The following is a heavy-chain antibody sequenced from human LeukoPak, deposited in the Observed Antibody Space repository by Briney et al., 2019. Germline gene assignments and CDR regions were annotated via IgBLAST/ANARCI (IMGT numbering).Heavy chain of an antibody. J-gene: IGHJ6*02. CDR2: ISGSGGST. Sequence: GGSLRLSCAAAGFTFSSYAMSWVRQAPGKGLEWVSAISGSGGSTYYADSVKGRFTISRDNSKNTLYLQMNSLRAEDTAVYYCAKVCRPQVNYYFGMDVWGQGTTVTVSS. CDR1: GFTFSSYA. CDR3: AKVCRPQVNYYFGMDV. V-gene: IGHV3-23*01.